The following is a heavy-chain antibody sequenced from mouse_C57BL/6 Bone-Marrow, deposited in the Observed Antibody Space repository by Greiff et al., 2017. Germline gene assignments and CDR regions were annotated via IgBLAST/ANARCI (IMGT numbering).Heavy chain of an antibody. CDR2: IDPSDSYT. CDR3: ARWGHGNYWYFDV. Sequence: VKLQQPGAELVMPGASVKLSCKASGYTFTSYWMHWVKQRPGQGLEWIGEIDPSDSYTNYNQKFKGKSPLTVDKSSSTAYMQLSSLTSEDSAVYYCARWGHGNYWYFDVWGTGTTVTVSS. CDR1: GYTFTSYW. D-gene: IGHD2-1*01. V-gene: IGHV1-69*01. J-gene: IGHJ1*03.